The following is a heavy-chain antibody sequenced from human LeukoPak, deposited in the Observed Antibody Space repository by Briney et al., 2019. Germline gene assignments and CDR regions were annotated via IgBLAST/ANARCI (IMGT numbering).Heavy chain of an antibody. CDR1: GGSISGSSYY. J-gene: IGHJ4*02. CDR2: IYYTRIT. V-gene: IGHV4-39*01. D-gene: IGHD3-22*01. CDR3: ASPAITTFDY. Sequence: SETLSLTCTVSGGSISGSSYYWGWLRQPPGKGLEWIGNIYYTRITYDNPALKSRVTISFDTTKNKFSLKLRSVTAADTAVYYCASPAITTFDYWGQGILVTVAS.